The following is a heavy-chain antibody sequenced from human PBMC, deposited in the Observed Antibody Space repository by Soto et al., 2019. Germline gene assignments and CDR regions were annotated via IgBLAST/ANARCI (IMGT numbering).Heavy chain of an antibody. Sequence: GESLKSSCAPSGFTFSSYAMHWVRQAPGKGLEWVAVISYDGSNIYYADSVKGRFTISRDNSKNTLYLQMNSLRAEDTAAHYCARDSRATGAGAFDIWGLGTMVTV. V-gene: IGHV3-30-3*01. CDR2: ISYDGSNI. CDR3: ARDSRATGAGAFDI. J-gene: IGHJ3*02. CDR1: GFTFSSYA. D-gene: IGHD1-26*01.